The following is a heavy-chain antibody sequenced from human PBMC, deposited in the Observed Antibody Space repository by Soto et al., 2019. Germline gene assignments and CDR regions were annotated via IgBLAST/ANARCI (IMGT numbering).Heavy chain of an antibody. CDR1: GFRFKSFV. CDR2: TSYDGNNK. J-gene: IGHJ4*02. Sequence: QVQLVESGGGVVQPGTSLRLSCAASGFRFKSFVMHWVRQAPGKGLEWVAFTSYDGNNKDYGDSVKGRFTVSRDNSQNTLHLQMVFLRPEDTALYYCARWGTTGGFDLWGQGTLVSVSS. D-gene: IGHD3-16*01. V-gene: IGHV3-30*19. CDR3: ARWGTTGGFDL.